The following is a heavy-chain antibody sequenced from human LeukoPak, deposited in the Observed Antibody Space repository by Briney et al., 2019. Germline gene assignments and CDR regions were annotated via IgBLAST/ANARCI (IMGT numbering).Heavy chain of an antibody. CDR3: ARDLGYGEFDY. Sequence: SETLSLTCTVSGGSISSGSYYWSWIRQPAGKGLEWIGRIYTSGSTNYNPSLKSRVTISVDTSKNQFSLKLSSVTAADTAVYYCARDLGYGEFDYWGRGTLVTVSS. D-gene: IGHD4-17*01. CDR1: GGSISSGSYY. J-gene: IGHJ4*02. CDR2: IYTSGST. V-gene: IGHV4-61*02.